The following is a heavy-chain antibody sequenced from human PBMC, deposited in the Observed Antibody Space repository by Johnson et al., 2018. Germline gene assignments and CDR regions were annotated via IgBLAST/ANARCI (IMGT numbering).Heavy chain of an antibody. CDR2: ISYDGRNK. CDR1: GFTFHNFG. V-gene: IGHV3-30*03. Sequence: QVQLQESGGGVVKPGRSLRLSCGASGFTFHNFGMHWVRQAPGKGLEWVADISYDGRNKNYADSVKGRFTISRDNSKNTLYRQMSGLRAEDTGMYYCGRDPSSNYSYAMDVGGQGTTVTVSS. J-gene: IGHJ6*02. CDR3: GRDPSSNYSYAMDV. D-gene: IGHD6-19*01.